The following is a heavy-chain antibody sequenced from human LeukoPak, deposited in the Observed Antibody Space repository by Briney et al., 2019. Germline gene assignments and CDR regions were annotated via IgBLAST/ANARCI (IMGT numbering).Heavy chain of an antibody. J-gene: IGHJ3*02. Sequence: PSETLSLTCTVSVGSISSYYWSWIRQPPWKGLEWIGYIYYSGSTNYNPSLKSRVTISVDTSKNQFSLKLSSVAAADTAVYYCARDVISLTMSTNDAFDIWGQGTMVTVSS. CDR2: IYYSGST. D-gene: IGHD3-10*02. CDR1: VGSISSYY. V-gene: IGHV4-59*01. CDR3: ARDVISLTMSTNDAFDI.